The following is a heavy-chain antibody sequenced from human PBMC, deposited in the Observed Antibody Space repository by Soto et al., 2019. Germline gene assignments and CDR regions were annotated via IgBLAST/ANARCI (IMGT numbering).Heavy chain of an antibody. CDR1: GGFYRIKT. CDR3: AGARRGDDNNTFDALDV. D-gene: IGHD3-16*01. J-gene: IGHJ3*01. V-gene: IGHV1-69*04. CDR2: INTLVNII. Sequence: QIQLVQSGAEVKKPGSSVKVSCKASGGFYRIKTISWVRQAPGQGLEWIGRINTLVNIINNAQKFQGRVVSSADKSTSTSYKESSSLKTDDTAIYFGAGARRGDDNNTFDALDVCGQGTMVTVSS.